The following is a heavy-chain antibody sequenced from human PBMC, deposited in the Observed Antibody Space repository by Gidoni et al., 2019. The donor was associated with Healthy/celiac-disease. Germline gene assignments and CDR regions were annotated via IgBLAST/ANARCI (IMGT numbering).Heavy chain of an antibody. D-gene: IGHD4-17*01. CDR2: ISSSASST. CDR1: VFTLSDYY. Sequence: QVQLVESGGGFVNPGESLRLSCAASVFTLSDYYMSWISQAPGKGLEWVSYISSSASSTHYADSVKGRFTISRDNAKHSLHLQMNSLRAEDTAVYYCARIQQDDYGDSRRFDLWGRGTLVTVSS. J-gene: IGHJ2*01. V-gene: IGHV3-11*01. CDR3: ARIQQDDYGDSRRFDL.